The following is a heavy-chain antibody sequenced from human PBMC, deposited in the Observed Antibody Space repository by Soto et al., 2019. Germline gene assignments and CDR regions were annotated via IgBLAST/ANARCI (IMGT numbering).Heavy chain of an antibody. J-gene: IGHJ6*02. CDR2: ISYDGSNK. D-gene: IGHD4-4*01. CDR3: ARDLEGLSNYGYTYYGMDV. Sequence: QVQLVESGGGVVQPGRSLRLSCAASGFTFSSYAMHWVRQAPGKGLELVAVISYDGSNKYYADSVKGRFTISRDNSKNTLYLQMNSLRAEDTAVYYCARDLEGLSNYGYTYYGMDVWGQGTTVTVSS. CDR1: GFTFSSYA. V-gene: IGHV3-30-3*01.